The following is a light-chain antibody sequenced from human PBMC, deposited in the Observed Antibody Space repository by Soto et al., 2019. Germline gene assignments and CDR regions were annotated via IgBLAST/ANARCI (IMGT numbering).Light chain of an antibody. Sequence: EIVLTQFPGTLSLSPGERATISCRASQSVSSNYLAWYQQRPGQAPRLLIFGASSRVTGIPDRFSGSGSGTDFTLTISRLEPEDFAVYYCQRYGGSPGTFGQGTKVEIK. CDR2: GAS. CDR1: QSVSSNY. V-gene: IGKV3-20*01. J-gene: IGKJ1*01. CDR3: QRYGGSPGT.